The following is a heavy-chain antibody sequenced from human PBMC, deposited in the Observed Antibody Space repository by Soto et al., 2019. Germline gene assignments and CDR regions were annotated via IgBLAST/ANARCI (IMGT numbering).Heavy chain of an antibody. CDR1: GGSISSSSYY. D-gene: IGHD3-10*01. Sequence: SSETLSLTCTVSGGSISSSSYYWGWIRQPPGKGLEWIGSIYYSGSTYYNPSLKSRVTISVDTSKNQFSLKLSSVTAADTAVYYCARQGVVRGVTSYFDYWGQGTLVTAPQ. J-gene: IGHJ4*02. CDR2: IYYSGST. CDR3: ARQGVVRGVTSYFDY. V-gene: IGHV4-39*01.